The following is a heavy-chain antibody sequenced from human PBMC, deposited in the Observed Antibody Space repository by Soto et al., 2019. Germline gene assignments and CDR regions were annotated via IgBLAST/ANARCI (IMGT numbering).Heavy chain of an antibody. Sequence: QVQLVESGGGVVQPGRSLRLSCAASGFTFSSYAMHWVRQAPGKGLEWVAVISYDGSNKYYADSVKGRFTISRDNSKNTLYLQMNSRRAEDTAVYYCARDPMGRYYGSGSHYFDYWGQGTLVTVSS. CDR1: GFTFSSYA. CDR2: ISYDGSNK. D-gene: IGHD3-10*01. J-gene: IGHJ4*02. V-gene: IGHV3-30-3*01. CDR3: ARDPMGRYYGSGSHYFDY.